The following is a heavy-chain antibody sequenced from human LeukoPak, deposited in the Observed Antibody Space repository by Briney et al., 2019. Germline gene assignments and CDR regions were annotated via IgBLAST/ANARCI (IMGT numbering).Heavy chain of an antibody. Sequence: GGSLRLSCAASGFTFSSYWMSWVRQAPGKGLEWVANIKQDGSEKYYVDSVKGRFTISRDNAKNSLYLQMNSLRAEDTAVYYCTTDLGRSRIAPRFYYWGQGTLVTVSS. CDR1: GFTFSSYW. CDR2: IKQDGSEK. D-gene: IGHD6-6*01. CDR3: TTDLGRSRIAPRFYY. V-gene: IGHV3-7*01. J-gene: IGHJ4*02.